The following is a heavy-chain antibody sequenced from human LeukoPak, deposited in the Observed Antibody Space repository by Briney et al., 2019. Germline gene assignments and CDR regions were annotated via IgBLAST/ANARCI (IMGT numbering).Heavy chain of an antibody. V-gene: IGHV3-23*01. CDR3: AKNWRYLDY. J-gene: IGHJ4*02. CDR2: IDGSGADT. Sequence: GASLRLSCAASGFTFSSNAVSWVRQAPGKGLEWVSAIDGSGADTYYADSVKGRFTISRDNSKNTLYLQMNSLRAEDTAVYYCAKNWRYLDYWGQGTLVTVSS. CDR1: GFTFSSNA.